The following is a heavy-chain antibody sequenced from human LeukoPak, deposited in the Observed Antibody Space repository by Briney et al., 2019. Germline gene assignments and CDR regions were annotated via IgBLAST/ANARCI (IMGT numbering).Heavy chain of an antibody. CDR2: IYHSGST. Sequence: SETLSLTCAVSGYSISSGYYWGWLRQPPGKGLEWIGSIYHSGSTYYNPSLKSRVTISVDTSKNQFSLKLSSVTAADTAVYYCASYQLLYLFDYWGQGILVTVSS. CDR1: GYSISSGYY. J-gene: IGHJ4*02. D-gene: IGHD2-2*01. V-gene: IGHV4-38-2*01. CDR3: ASYQLLYLFDY.